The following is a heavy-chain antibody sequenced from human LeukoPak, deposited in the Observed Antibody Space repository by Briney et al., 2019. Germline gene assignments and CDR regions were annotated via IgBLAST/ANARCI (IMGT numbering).Heavy chain of an antibody. CDR2: INPNSGVT. D-gene: IGHD1-26*01. J-gene: IGHJ4*02. V-gene: IGHV1-2*02. CDR1: EYTFSAYY. CDR3: ARGSIVGATFDYFDY. Sequence: GASVKVSCKGSEYTFSAYYIHWVRQAPGHGLEWMGWINPNSGVTKYAQKFQGRVTLTRDTSISTAYMDLSRLRSDDTAVYYCARGSIVGATFDYFDYWGQGTLVTVSS.